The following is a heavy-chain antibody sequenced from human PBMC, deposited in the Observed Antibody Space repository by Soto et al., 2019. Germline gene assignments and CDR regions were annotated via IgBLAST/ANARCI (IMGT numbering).Heavy chain of an antibody. CDR1: GFSLSTGGVS. D-gene: IGHD1-26*01. CDR3: AHSPFTISSGSFSLAD. Sequence: QITLKESGPTLVKPTQTLTLTCTFSGFSLSTGGVSVAWIRQPPGKALEWLALISWDDDKRYSPSLKSRLTIAKDTSKNQVVLTMTNMDPVDTATYYCAHSPFTISSGSFSLADWGQGTLVTVSS. CDR2: ISWDDDK. V-gene: IGHV2-5*02. J-gene: IGHJ4*02.